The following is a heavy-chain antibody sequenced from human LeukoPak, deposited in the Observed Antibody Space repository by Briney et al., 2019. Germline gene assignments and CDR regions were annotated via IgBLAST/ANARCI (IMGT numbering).Heavy chain of an antibody. CDR1: GFTFSNYG. CDR3: ARANYDYVWGSYRSYYFDY. J-gene: IGHJ4*02. CDR2: LSSSGGST. Sequence: GGTLRLSCAASGFTFSNYGMNWVRQAPGKGLEWVSALSSSGGSTYYADSVKGRFTISRDNSKNTLYLQMSSLRAEDTAVYYCARANYDYVWGSYRSYYFDYWGQGTLVTVSS. D-gene: IGHD3-16*02. V-gene: IGHV3-23*01.